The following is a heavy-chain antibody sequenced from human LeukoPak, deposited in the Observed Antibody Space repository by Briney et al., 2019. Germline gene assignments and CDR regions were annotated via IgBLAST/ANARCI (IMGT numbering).Heavy chain of an antibody. V-gene: IGHV4-34*01. J-gene: IGHJ6*03. D-gene: IGHD2-2*01. Sequence: SETLSLTCAVYGGSFSGYYWSWIRQPPGKGLEWIGEINHSGSTNYNPSLKSRVTISVDTSKNQFSLKLGSVTAADTAVYYCARGRGRVYCSSTSCYARDYYYYMTSGAKGPRSPSP. CDR3: ARGRGRVYCSSTSCYARDYYYYMTS. CDR1: GGSFSGYY. CDR2: INHSGST.